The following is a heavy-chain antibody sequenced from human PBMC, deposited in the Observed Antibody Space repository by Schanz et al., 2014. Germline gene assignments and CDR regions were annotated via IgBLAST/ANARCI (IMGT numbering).Heavy chain of an antibody. CDR3: ARGRGFYDY. Sequence: QVQLVQSGAEVKKPGSSVKVSCKASGGTFSTYTISWVRQAPGQGLEWMGRIIPIHGIVNYAQRFQDRVRITADTSTNTAYMELSSLTSEDTAVHYCARGRGFYDYWGQGTLVTVSS. J-gene: IGHJ4*02. CDR2: IIPIHGIV. D-gene: IGHD3-10*01. CDR1: GGTFSTYT. V-gene: IGHV1-69*02.